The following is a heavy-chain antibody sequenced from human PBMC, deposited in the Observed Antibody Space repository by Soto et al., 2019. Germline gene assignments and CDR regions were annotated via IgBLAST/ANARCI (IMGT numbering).Heavy chain of an antibody. CDR2: INHSGST. V-gene: IGHV4-34*01. CDR1: GGSFSGYN. J-gene: IGHJ6*02. CDR3: ARGAARQNRVHYYGMDF. D-gene: IGHD6-6*01. Sequence: XQSLPRPFAVYGGSFSGYNWSWIRQPPGKGLDWIGEINHSGSTNYNPSLKSRVTISVDTSKNQFSLKLSSVTAADTAVYYCARGAARQNRVHYYGMDFWGQGTTVTVSS.